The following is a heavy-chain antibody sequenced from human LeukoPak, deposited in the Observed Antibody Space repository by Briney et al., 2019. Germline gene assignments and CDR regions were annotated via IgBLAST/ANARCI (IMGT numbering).Heavy chain of an antibody. CDR2: ISYDGSNK. V-gene: IGHV3-30-3*01. Sequence: GGSLRLSCAASGFTFSSYAMHWVRQAPGKGLEWVAVISYDGSNKYYADSVKGRFTISRDNSKNTLHLQMNSLRAEDTAVYYCARDILTGFDYWGQGTLVTVSS. CDR1: GFTFSSYA. D-gene: IGHD3-9*01. J-gene: IGHJ4*02. CDR3: ARDILTGFDY.